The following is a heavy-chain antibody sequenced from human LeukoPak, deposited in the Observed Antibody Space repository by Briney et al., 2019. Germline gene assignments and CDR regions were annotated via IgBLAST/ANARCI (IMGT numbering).Heavy chain of an antibody. J-gene: IGHJ4*02. CDR2: ISGSGGST. D-gene: IGHD3-22*01. Sequence: GGPLRLSCAASGFTFSSYAMSWVRQAPGKGLEWVSAISGSGGSTYYADSVKGRFTISRDNSKNTLYLQMNSLRAEGTAVYYCAKDYYDSSGPFDYWGQGTLVTVSS. CDR3: AKDYYDSSGPFDY. CDR1: GFTFSSYA. V-gene: IGHV3-23*01.